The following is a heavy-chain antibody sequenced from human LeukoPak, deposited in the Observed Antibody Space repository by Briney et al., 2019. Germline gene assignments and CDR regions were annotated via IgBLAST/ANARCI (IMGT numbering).Heavy chain of an antibody. CDR2: INHSGST. V-gene: IGHV4-34*01. Sequence: SETLSLTCAVYGGSFSGYYWSWIRQPPGKGLEWIGEINHSGSTNYNPSLKSRVTISVDTSKNQFSLKLSSVTAADTAVYYCARHLGGGGDYDSSGYYYTGFDYWGQGTLVTVSS. CDR1: GGSFSGYY. J-gene: IGHJ4*02. D-gene: IGHD3-22*01. CDR3: ARHLGGGGDYDSSGYYYTGFDY.